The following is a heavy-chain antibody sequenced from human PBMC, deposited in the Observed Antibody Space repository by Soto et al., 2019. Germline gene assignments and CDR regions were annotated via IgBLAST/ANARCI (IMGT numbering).Heavy chain of an antibody. V-gene: IGHV1-18*01. CDR3: ARERRSMVRGVRDSAFDI. D-gene: IGHD3-10*01. J-gene: IGHJ3*02. CDR2: ISAYNGNT. Sequence: QVQLVQSGAEVKKPGASVKVSCKASGYTFTSYGISWVRQAPGQGLEWMGWISAYNGNTNYAQKLQGRVTMTTDTGTSTAYRELRSVRSDDTAVYYCARERRSMVRGVRDSAFDIWGQGTMVTVSS. CDR1: GYTFTSYG.